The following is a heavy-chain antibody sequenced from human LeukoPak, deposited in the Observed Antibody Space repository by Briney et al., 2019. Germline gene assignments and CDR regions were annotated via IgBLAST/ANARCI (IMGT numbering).Heavy chain of an antibody. CDR3: AKNPHYYDSSGYYYLSWFDP. CDR2: ISGSGGST. J-gene: IGHJ5*02. Sequence: GGSLRLSCAASGFTFSSYAMSWVRQAPGKGLEWVSAISGSGGSTYYADSVKGRFTISRDNSKNTLYLQMNSLRADDTAVYYCAKNPHYYDSSGYYYLSWFDPWGQGTLVTVSS. V-gene: IGHV3-23*01. CDR1: GFTFSSYA. D-gene: IGHD3-22*01.